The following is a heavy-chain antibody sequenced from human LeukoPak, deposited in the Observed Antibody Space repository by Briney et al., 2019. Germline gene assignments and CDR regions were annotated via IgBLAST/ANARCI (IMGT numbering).Heavy chain of an antibody. CDR1: GFTSSSYA. Sequence: GRSLRLSCAASGFTSSSYAMHWVRQAPGKGTEWVAAISYDGSNKYYADSMKARFTISRDNSKNTLYLQMNSLRAEDTAVYYCARVQVPAAILNWFDPWGQGTLVTVSS. CDR3: ARVQVPAAILNWFDP. J-gene: IGHJ5*02. D-gene: IGHD2-2*02. CDR2: ISYDGSNK. V-gene: IGHV3-30-3*01.